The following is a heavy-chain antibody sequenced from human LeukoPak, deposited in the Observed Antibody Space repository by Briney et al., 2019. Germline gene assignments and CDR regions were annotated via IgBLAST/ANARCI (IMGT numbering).Heavy chain of an antibody. D-gene: IGHD2-2*01. CDR2: INSDGSST. CDR1: GFTFDDYA. V-gene: IGHV3-74*01. CDR3: ATDPVGSATY. Sequence: GGSLRLSCAASGFTFDDYAMHWVRQAPGKGLVWVSRINSDGSSTRYADSVRGRFTISRDNSKDTLYLQMNSLRAEDTALYYCATDPVGSATYWGQGTLVTVSS. J-gene: IGHJ4*02.